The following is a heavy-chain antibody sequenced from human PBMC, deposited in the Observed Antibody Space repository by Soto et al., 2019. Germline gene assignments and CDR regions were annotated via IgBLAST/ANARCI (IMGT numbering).Heavy chain of an antibody. D-gene: IGHD2-2*01. J-gene: IGHJ3*02. Sequence: PGGSLKLSCAASGFTFSSYSMNWVRQAPGKGLEWVSSISSSSSYIYYADSVKGRFTISRDNAKNSLYLQMNSLRAEDTAVYYCARDPIVVVPAAMDDAFDIWGQGTMVTVSS. CDR2: ISSSSSYI. CDR3: ARDPIVVVPAAMDDAFDI. CDR1: GFTFSSYS. V-gene: IGHV3-21*01.